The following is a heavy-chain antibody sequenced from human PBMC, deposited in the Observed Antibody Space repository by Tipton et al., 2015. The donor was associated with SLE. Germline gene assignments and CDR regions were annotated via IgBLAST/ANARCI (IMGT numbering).Heavy chain of an antibody. CDR3: ARERAYGSSSGPRSYGMDV. J-gene: IGHJ6*02. CDR2: IYTNENT. CDR1: GGSISSYY. Sequence: TLSLTCTVSGGSISSYYWSWIRQPAGGGLEWIGRIYTNENTNYNPSLKSRVTISGDTSKNQFSLKLRSVTAADTAVYYCARERAYGSSSGPRSYGMDVWGQGTTVTVSS. V-gene: IGHV4-4*07. D-gene: IGHD3-22*01.